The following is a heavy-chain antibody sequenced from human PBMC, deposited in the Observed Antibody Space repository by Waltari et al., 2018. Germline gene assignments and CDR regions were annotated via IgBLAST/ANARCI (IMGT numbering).Heavy chain of an antibody. CDR2: IYYSGST. J-gene: IGHJ5*02. V-gene: IGHV4-39*07. CDR3: ARDLAEYSSSSGSDGFDP. CDR1: GGSISSSSYY. D-gene: IGHD6-6*01. Sequence: QLQLQESGPGLVKPSETLSLTCTVSGGSISSSSYYWGWIRQPPGKGLEWIGSIYYSGSTYYNPSLKSRVTISVDTSKNQFSLKLSSVTAADTAVYYCARDLAEYSSSSGSDGFDPWGQGTLVTVSS.